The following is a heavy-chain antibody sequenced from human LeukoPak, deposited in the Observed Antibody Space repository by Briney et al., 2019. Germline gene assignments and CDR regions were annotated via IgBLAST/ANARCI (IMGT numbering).Heavy chain of an antibody. V-gene: IGHV4-59*11. D-gene: IGHD6-19*01. J-gene: IGHJ6*03. Sequence: PTETLSLTCSVSGGSISSHYWTWVRQPPGQALEFIGYIYYGGRTQYNPSLKSRVTMTMDTSKNQFSLRLNSVSAADTAVDYCAREVTVAGTFYFYMDVWGKGTTVTVSS. CDR3: AREVTVAGTFYFYMDV. CDR1: GGSISSHY. CDR2: IYYGGRT.